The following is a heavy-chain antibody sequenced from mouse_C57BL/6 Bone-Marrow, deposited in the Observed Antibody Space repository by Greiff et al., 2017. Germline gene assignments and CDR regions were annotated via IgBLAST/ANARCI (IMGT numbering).Heavy chain of an antibody. CDR1: GYSFTGYY. D-gene: IGHD1-1*02. V-gene: IGHV1-42*01. Sequence: EVQRVESGPELVKPGASVKISCKASGYSFTGYYMNWVKQSPEKSLEWIGEINPSTGGTTYNQKFKAKATLTVDKSSSTAYMQLKSLTSEDSAVYYCAKEGSGGYYYAMDYWGQGTSVTVSS. CDR3: AKEGSGGYYYAMDY. J-gene: IGHJ4*01. CDR2: INPSTGGT.